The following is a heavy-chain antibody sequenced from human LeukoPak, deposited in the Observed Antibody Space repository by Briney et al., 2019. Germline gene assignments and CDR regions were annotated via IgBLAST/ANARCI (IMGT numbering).Heavy chain of an antibody. J-gene: IGHJ4*02. CDR1: GFTFSSYW. CDR2: IKQDGSEK. Sequence: GGSLRLSCAASGFTFSSYWMSWVRQAPGKGLEWVANIKQDGSEKYYVGSVKGRFTISRDNAKNSLYLQMNSLRAEDTAVYYCAGISIAVAGTGLDYWGQGTLVTVSS. CDR3: AGISIAVAGTGLDY. D-gene: IGHD6-19*01. V-gene: IGHV3-7*03.